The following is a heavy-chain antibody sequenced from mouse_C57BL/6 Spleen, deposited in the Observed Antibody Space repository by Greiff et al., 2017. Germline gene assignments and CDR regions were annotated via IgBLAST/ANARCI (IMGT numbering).Heavy chain of an antibody. CDR2: ISYDGSN. CDR1: GYSITSGYY. CDR3: ARGYFDV. Sequence: EVQLVESGPGLVKPSQSLSLTCSVTGYSITSGYYWNWIRQFPGNKLEWMGYISYDGSNNYNPSLKNRISITRDPSKNQFFLKLNSVTTEDTATYYCARGYFDVWGTGTTVTVSS. V-gene: IGHV3-6*01. J-gene: IGHJ1*03.